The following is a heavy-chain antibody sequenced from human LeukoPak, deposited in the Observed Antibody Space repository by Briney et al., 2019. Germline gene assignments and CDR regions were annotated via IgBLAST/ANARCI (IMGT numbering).Heavy chain of an antibody. CDR2: IYYSGST. V-gene: IGHV4-39*07. Sequence: SETLSLTCTVSGGSISSSSYYWGWIRQPPGKGLEWIGSIYYSGSTYYNPSLKSRVTISVDTSKNQFSLKLSSVTAADTAVYYCARGGAYMITFGGVITPRGFDYWGQGTLVTVSS. D-gene: IGHD3-16*02. CDR3: ARGGAYMITFGGVITPRGFDY. CDR1: GGSISSSSYY. J-gene: IGHJ4*02.